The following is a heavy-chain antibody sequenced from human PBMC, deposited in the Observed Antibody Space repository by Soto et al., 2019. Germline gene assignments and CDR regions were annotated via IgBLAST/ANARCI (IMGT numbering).Heavy chain of an antibody. D-gene: IGHD3-22*01. CDR1: GFTFSGSA. V-gene: IGHV3-23*01. CDR2: ISGSGGST. CDR3: AKIGYYSDSSGYYPGH. J-gene: IGHJ4*02. Sequence: PGESLKISCAASGFTFSGSAIHWVRQAPGKGLEWVSAISGSGGSTYYADSVKGRLTISRDNSKNTLYLQMNSLRAEDTAVYYCAKIGYYSDSSGYYPGHWVQGTLATVSS.